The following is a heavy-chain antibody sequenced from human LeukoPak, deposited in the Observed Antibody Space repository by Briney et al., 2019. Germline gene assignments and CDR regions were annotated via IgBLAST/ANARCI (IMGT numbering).Heavy chain of an antibody. CDR3: ARAPTGSGWFDP. V-gene: IGHV4-61*02. Sequence: SETLSLTCTVSGGSISSGSYYWSWIRQPAGKGLEWIGRIYTSGSTNYNPSLKSRVTISVDTSKNQFSLKLSSVTAADTAVYYCARAPTGSGWFDPWGQGTLVTVSS. J-gene: IGHJ5*02. D-gene: IGHD3-10*01. CDR2: IYTSGST. CDR1: GGSISSGSYY.